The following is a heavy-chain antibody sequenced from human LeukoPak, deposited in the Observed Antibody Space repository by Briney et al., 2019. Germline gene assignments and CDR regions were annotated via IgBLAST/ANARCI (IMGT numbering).Heavy chain of an antibody. J-gene: IGHJ5*02. CDR3: ARSGVPSMIVVPGGFDP. CDR1: GGSISSYY. CDR2: IYYSGST. Sequence: SETLSLTCTVSGGSISSYYWSWIRQPPGKGLEWIGYIYYSGSTNYNPSLKSRVTMSVDTSKNQFSLKLSSVTAADTAVYYCARSGVPSMIVVPGGFDPWGQGTLVTVSS. D-gene: IGHD3-22*01. V-gene: IGHV4-59*12.